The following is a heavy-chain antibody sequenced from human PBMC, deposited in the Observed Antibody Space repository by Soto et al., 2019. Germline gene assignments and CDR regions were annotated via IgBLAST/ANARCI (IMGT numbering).Heavy chain of an antibody. J-gene: IGHJ5*02. V-gene: IGHV1-69*01. Sequence: QVQLVQSGAEVKKPGSSVKVSCKASGGTFSSYAISWLRQAPGQGLEWMGGIIPIFGTANYAQKFQGRVTITADESTRTAYMELSSLRSEDTAVYYCARGRVSTKKGLYWFDPWGQGTLVTVSS. CDR1: GGTFSSYA. CDR3: ARGRVSTKKGLYWFDP. CDR2: IIPIFGTA. D-gene: IGHD2-8*01.